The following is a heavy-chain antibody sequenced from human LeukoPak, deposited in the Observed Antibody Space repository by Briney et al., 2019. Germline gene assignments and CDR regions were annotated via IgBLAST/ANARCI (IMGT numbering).Heavy chain of an antibody. Sequence: SETPSLTCTVSGGSPCGFYWCWIRQPPGNGLEWIAYIYYSGRTNDNPSLKSRVTISVETSKNQFSLMLSPVTAADTAVYYCARGLRGPRLGYWGQGTLVIVSS. CDR2: IYYSGRT. J-gene: IGHJ4*02. CDR3: ARGLRGPRLGY. V-gene: IGHV4-59*12. CDR1: GGSPCGFY. D-gene: IGHD3-16*01.